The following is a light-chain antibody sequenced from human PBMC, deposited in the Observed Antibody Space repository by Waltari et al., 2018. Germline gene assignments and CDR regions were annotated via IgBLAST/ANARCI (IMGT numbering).Light chain of an antibody. CDR2: NVT. Sequence: QSALNQPRSVSRSPGQSVTISCTGTSSDIGAYNYAPWYHQHPGKVPTLILYNVTKPPSGVPDRFSGSKSGNTASLTISGLQAEDEADYYCSSYAGSYTLRLFGTGTKVTVL. V-gene: IGLV2-11*01. J-gene: IGLJ1*01. CDR1: SSDIGAYNY. CDR3: SSYAGSYTLRL.